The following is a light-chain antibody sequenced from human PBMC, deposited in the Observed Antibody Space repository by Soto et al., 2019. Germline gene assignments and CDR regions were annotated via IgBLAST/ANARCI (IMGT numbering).Light chain of an antibody. V-gene: IGKV1-33*01. CDR2: DAS. CDR3: QQYDNRLLT. Sequence: DIQMPQSPSSLSASVGDRVIITCQASQDIRHYLNWYQQKPGKAPQLLIYDASNLETGVPSRFSGRGSGTDFTFTISSLQPEDTATYYCQQYDNRLLTFGGGTKVEIK. CDR1: QDIRHY. J-gene: IGKJ4*01.